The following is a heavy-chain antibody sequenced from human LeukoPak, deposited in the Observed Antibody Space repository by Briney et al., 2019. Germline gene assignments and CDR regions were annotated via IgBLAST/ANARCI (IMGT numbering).Heavy chain of an antibody. CDR3: ARHVVDAYGDFNYFDT. CDR1: GGSLSGSY. J-gene: IGHJ5*02. V-gene: IGHV4-39*01. D-gene: IGHD4-17*01. CDR2: VYYSGTT. Sequence: SSETLSLTCAVYGGSLSGSYWGWIRQTPGKGLEWIGSVYYSGTTSYNPSLKSRITISRDRSKNQLSLKLRSVTAADTAVYYCARHVVDAYGDFNYFDTWGQGTPVTVSS.